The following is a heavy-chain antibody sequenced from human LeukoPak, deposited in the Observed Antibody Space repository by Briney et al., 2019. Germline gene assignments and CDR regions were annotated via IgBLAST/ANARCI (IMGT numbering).Heavy chain of an antibody. D-gene: IGHD6-13*01. CDR1: GGTFSSYA. V-gene: IGHV1-69*13. Sequence: SVKVSCKASGGTFSSYAISWVRQAPGQGLEWMGGIIPIFGTANYAQKFQGRVTITADESTSTAYMELSSLRSEDTAVYYCARGAAAAVSPGYYYYMDVWGKGTTVTISS. J-gene: IGHJ6*03. CDR3: ARGAAAAVSPGYYYYMDV. CDR2: IIPIFGTA.